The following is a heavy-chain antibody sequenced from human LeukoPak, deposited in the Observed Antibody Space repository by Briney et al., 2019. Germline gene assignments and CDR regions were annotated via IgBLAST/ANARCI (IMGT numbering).Heavy chain of an antibody. CDR3: ARDWQTRSGWSNF. V-gene: IGHV3-7*03. CDR2: IKQDGSER. J-gene: IGHJ4*02. CDR1: GFTVSSNY. Sequence: GGSLRLSCAASGFTVSSNYMSWVRQAPGKGLEWVANIKQDGSERYYVDSVKGRFTISRDNAKNSLFLQMNSLRAEDTAVYYCARDWQTRSGWSNFWGQGILVTVSS. D-gene: IGHD6-19*01.